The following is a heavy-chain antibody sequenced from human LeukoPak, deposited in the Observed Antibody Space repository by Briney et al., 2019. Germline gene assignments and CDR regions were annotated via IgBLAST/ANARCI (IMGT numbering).Heavy chain of an antibody. CDR1: GFIFSSYD. V-gene: IGHV3-48*01. CDR3: AKVLRTNHDNFFAY. J-gene: IGHJ4*02. Sequence: GGSLRLXCAASGFIFSSYDMNWVRQAPGKGLEWVSFISSSSDILHYADSVKGRFTISRDNAKNSLYLQMNNLRADGTALYYCAKVLRTNHDNFFAYWGQGTLVTVSS. CDR2: ISSSSDIL. D-gene: IGHD2-8*01.